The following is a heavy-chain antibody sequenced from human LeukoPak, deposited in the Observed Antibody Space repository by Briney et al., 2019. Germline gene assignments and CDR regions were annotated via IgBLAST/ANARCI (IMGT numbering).Heavy chain of an antibody. Sequence: GGSLRLSCAASGFTFSSYEMNWVRQAPGKGLEWVANIKQDGSEKYYVDSVKGRFTISRDNAKDSLYLQMNSLRAEDTAVYYCARGGLRLNYANDYWGQGTLVTVSS. CDR2: IKQDGSEK. CDR3: ARGGLRLNYANDY. J-gene: IGHJ4*02. V-gene: IGHV3-7*01. D-gene: IGHD3-16*01. CDR1: GFTFSSYE.